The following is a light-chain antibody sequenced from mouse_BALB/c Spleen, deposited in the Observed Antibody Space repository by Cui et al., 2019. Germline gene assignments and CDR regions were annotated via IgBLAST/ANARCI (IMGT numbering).Light chain of an antibody. CDR3: QQWSSYPRT. V-gene: IGKV4-55*01. CDR1: SSVSY. Sequence: QIVLTQSPAIMSASPVEKVTITCSASSSVSYMYWYQQKPGASPRLLIYDTSNLASGVPVRFSGSGSGTSYSLTISRMEAEDAATYYCQQWSSYPRTFGGGTKLEIK. J-gene: IGKJ1*01. CDR2: DTS.